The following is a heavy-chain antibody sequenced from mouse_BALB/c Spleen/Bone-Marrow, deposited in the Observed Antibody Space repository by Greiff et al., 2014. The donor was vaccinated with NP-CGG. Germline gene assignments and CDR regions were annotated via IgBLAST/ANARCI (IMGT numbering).Heavy chain of an antibody. CDR3: ARDKGRVFFDY. J-gene: IGHJ2*01. Sequence: VQLKESGGGLVQPGGSLRLSCATFGFTFTDYYMNWVRQPPGKALEWLGFIRNKANGYTTEYSASVKGRFTISRDNSQNILYLQMNTLRAEDSATYYCARDKGRVFFDYWGQGTTLTVSP. CDR1: GFTFTDYY. V-gene: IGHV7-3*02. CDR2: IRNKANGYTT.